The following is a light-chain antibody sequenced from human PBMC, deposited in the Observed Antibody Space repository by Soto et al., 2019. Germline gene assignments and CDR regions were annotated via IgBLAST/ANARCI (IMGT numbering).Light chain of an antibody. CDR1: SSDVGGYNY. V-gene: IGLV2-11*01. J-gene: IGLJ1*01. Sequence: QSALTQPRSVSGSPGQSVTISCTGTSSDVGGYNYVSWYQQHPGKAPKFMIYDVSKRPSGVPDRFSGSKSGNTASLTISGLQAEDEADYYCCSYAGSYTFGYVFGTGTKLTVL. CDR3: CSYAGSYTFGYV. CDR2: DVS.